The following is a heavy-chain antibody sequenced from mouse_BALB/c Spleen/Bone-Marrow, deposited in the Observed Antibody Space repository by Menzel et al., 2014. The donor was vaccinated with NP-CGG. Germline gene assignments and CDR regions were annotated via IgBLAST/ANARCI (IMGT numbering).Heavy chain of an antibody. V-gene: IGHV2-2*02. CDR2: IWSGGST. Sequence: QVHVKQSGPGLVQPSQRLSITCTVSGFSLTSYGVHWVRPSPGKGLEWLGVIWSGGSTDYNAAFTSRLSISKDNSKSQVFCKMNSLQANDTAIYYCARKAISPYAMDYWGQGTSVTVSS. CDR1: GFSLTSYG. J-gene: IGHJ4*01. CDR3: ARKAISPYAMDY.